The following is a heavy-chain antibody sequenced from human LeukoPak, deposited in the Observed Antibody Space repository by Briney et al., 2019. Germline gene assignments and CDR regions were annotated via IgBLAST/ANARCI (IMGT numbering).Heavy chain of an antibody. CDR1: GFTFSSYW. D-gene: IGHD2-2*01. CDR2: INSDGSST. Sequence: PGGSLRLSCAASGFTFSSYWMHWVRQAPGKGLVWVSRINSDGSSTSYADSVKGRFTISRDNAKDTLYLQMNSLRAEDTAVYYCARSYCSSTSCYYYYYYYMDVWGKGTTVTFSS. CDR3: ARSYCSSTSCYYYYYYYMDV. J-gene: IGHJ6*03. V-gene: IGHV3-74*01.